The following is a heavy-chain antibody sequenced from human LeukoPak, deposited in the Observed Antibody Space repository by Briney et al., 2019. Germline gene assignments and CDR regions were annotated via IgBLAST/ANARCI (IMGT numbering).Heavy chain of an antibody. CDR3: ATNVGY. CDR1: GLTVSNNY. J-gene: IGHJ4*02. V-gene: IGHV3-53*01. D-gene: IGHD1-26*01. Sequence: GGSLRLSCAVSGLTVSNNYMSWVRQAPGKGLEWVSVIYSGGSTYYADSVKGRFTISRDNSKNTVYLQMNSLRDEDTAVYHCATNVGYWGQGTLVTVSS. CDR2: IYSGGST.